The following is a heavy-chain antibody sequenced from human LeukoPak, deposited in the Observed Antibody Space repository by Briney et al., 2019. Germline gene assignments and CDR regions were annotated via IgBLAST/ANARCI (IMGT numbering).Heavy chain of an antibody. J-gene: IGHJ4*02. CDR1: GFTFSSYA. Sequence: PGGSLRLSCAASGFTFSSYAMRWVRQAPGKGLEWVSAISGSGGSTYYADSVKGRFTISRDNSKNTLYLQMNSLRAEDTAVYYCAKTTYDFWSGYYGGYSSDYWGQGTLVTVSS. D-gene: IGHD3-3*01. CDR3: AKTTYDFWSGYYGGYSSDY. V-gene: IGHV3-23*01. CDR2: ISGSGGST.